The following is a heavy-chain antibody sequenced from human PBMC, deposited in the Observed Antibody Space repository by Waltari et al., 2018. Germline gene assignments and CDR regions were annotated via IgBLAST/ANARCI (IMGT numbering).Heavy chain of an antibody. J-gene: IGHJ5*02. CDR1: GGSISSYY. V-gene: IGHV4-4*07. D-gene: IGHD6-19*01. CDR2: IYTSGST. CDR3: ARDHSSGWYLVDWFDP. Sequence: PSETLSLTCTVSGGSISSYYWSWIRQPAGKGLEWIGRIYTSGSTNYNPSLKSRVTMSVDTSKNQFSLKLSSVTAADTAVYYCARDHSSGWYLVDWFDPWGQGTLVTVSS.